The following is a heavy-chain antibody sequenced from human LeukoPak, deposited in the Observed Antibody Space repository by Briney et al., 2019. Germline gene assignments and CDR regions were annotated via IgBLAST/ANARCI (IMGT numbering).Heavy chain of an antibody. CDR3: ARAESYWFQH. J-gene: IGHJ1*01. CDR2: LSWNSGTI. V-gene: IGHV3-9*01. D-gene: IGHD2-15*01. Sequence: GGSLRLSCAASGFTFDDYGMHWVRQAPGKGLEWVSGLSWNSGTIGYADSVKGRFTISRDNAKNSLYLQMNSLRAEDTAVYYCARAESYWFQHWGQGTLVTVSS. CDR1: GFTFDDYG.